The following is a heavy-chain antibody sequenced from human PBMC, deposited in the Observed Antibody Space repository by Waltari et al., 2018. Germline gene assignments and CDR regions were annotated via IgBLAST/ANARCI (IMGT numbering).Heavy chain of an antibody. D-gene: IGHD4-17*01. Sequence: EVQLVESGGGLIQPGGSLSLSCAVSGFHVSTNYISWVRQAPGKGLEWVSVIYTGGDTYYADSVKGRFSISRDNSKNTLYLQMNSLRVEDTAIYYCARGWIGTTSLGHDGMDVWGQGTTVTVSS. CDR3: ARGWIGTTSLGHDGMDV. CDR1: GFHVSTNY. CDR2: IYTGGDT. V-gene: IGHV3-53*01. J-gene: IGHJ6*02.